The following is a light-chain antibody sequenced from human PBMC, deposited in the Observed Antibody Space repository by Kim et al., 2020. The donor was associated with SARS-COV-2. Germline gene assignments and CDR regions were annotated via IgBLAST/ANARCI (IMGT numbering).Light chain of an antibody. Sequence: ENVLTQSPGTLSLSPGERATLSCRASQRVSSNYLAWYQQKPGQAPRPLIYGASGRATGIPDRFSGSGSGTDFTLTISRLEPEDFAMYYCQQYGDSPWTFGQGTKVDIK. CDR3: QQYGDSPWT. CDR2: GAS. J-gene: IGKJ1*01. CDR1: QRVSSNY. V-gene: IGKV3-20*01.